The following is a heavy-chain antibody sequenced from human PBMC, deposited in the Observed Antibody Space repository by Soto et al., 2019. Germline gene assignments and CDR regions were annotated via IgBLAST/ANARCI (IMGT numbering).Heavy chain of an antibody. CDR2: IWYDGSNK. D-gene: IGHD1-20*01. CDR1: GFTFSSYG. J-gene: IGHJ4*02. V-gene: IGHV3-33*01. Sequence: QVQLVESGGGVVQPGRSLRLSCAASGFTFSSYGMHWVRQAPGKGLEWVAVIWYDGSNKYYADSVKDRLTISRDNSKNTLYLQMNSLRAEDRSVYYCARVVDVGNLRHNWNDFDFWGQGTLVTVSS. CDR3: ARVVDVGNLRHNWNDFDF.